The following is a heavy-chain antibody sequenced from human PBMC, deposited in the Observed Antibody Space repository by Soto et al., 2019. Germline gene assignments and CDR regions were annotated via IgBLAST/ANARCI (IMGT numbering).Heavy chain of an antibody. D-gene: IGHD5-12*01. V-gene: IGHV4-34*01. CDR1: GGSFSGYY. CDR2: INHSGST. Sequence: KASETLSLTCAVYGGSFSGYYWSWIRQPPGKGLEWIGEINHSGSTNYNPSLKSRVTISVDTSKNQFSLKLSSVTAADTAVYYCARGGYIATIRFGYYYGMDVWGQGTTVTVSS. J-gene: IGHJ6*02. CDR3: ARGGYIATIRFGYYYGMDV.